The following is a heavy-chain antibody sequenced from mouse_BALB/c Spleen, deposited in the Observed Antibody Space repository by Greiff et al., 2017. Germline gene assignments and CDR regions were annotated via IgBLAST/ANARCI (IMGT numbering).Heavy chain of an antibody. D-gene: IGHD2-3*01. V-gene: IGHV1-4*02. Sequence: LQESAAELARPGASVKMSCKASGYTFTSYTMHWVKQRPGQGLEWIGYINPSSGYTEYNQKFKDKTTLTADKSSSTAYMQLSSLTSEDSAVYYCAREGDGGRDFDYWGQGTTRTVSS. J-gene: IGHJ2*01. CDR1: GYTFTSYT. CDR3: AREGDGGRDFDY. CDR2: INPSSGYT.